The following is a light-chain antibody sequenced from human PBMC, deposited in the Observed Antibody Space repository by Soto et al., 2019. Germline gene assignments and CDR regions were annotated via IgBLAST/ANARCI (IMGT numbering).Light chain of an antibody. V-gene: IGKV3-11*01. CDR1: QSVSSY. Sequence: EIVLAQSPATVSLSPVERATLSCRGSQSVSSYLAWYQQKPGQAPRLLIYDASNRATGIPARFSGSGSGTDFTLTISSLEPEDVAVYYCQQRSNWPRWTFGQGTKVDIK. J-gene: IGKJ1*01. CDR3: QQRSNWPRWT. CDR2: DAS.